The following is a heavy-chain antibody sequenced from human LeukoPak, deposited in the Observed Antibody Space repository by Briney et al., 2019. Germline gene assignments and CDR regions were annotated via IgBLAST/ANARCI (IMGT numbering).Heavy chain of an antibody. CDR2: IYYNGRT. D-gene: IGHD5-24*01. CDR3: ARHFVRPLEMATISAAFDI. Sequence: SETLSLTCSVSGGSINSNNYYWGWIRQPPGKGLEWIGSIYYNGRTYYNPSLKSRVTISLDTSKNQFSLKLSSVTASDTAVYYCARHFVRPLEMATISAAFDIWGQGTMVTVSS. J-gene: IGHJ3*02. CDR1: GGSINSNNYY. V-gene: IGHV4-39*01.